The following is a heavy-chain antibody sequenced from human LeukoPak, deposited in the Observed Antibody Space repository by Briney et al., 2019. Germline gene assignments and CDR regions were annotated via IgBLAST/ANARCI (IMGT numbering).Heavy chain of an antibody. CDR1: GGSISSGGYY. J-gene: IGHJ4*02. CDR2: IYYSGST. CDR3: ARVRGSSTSCLFDY. D-gene: IGHD2-2*01. V-gene: IGHV4-31*03. Sequence: PSETLSLTCTVSGGSISSGGYYWSWIRQHPGKGLEWIGYIYYSGSTYYNSSLKSRVTISVDTSKNQFSLKLSSVTAADTAVYYCARVRGSSTSCLFDYWGQGTLVTVSS.